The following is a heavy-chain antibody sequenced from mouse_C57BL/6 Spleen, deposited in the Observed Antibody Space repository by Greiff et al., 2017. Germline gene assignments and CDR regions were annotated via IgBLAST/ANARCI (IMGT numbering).Heavy chain of an antibody. J-gene: IGHJ2*01. Sequence: LQESGPELVKPGASVKISCKASGYAFSSSWMNWVKQRPGKGLEWIGRIYPGDGDTNYNGKFKGKATLTADKSSSTAYMQLSSLTSEDSAVYFCADSSGYAFDYWGQGTTLTVSS. CDR3: ADSSGYAFDY. D-gene: IGHD3-2*02. CDR2: IYPGDGDT. V-gene: IGHV1-82*01. CDR1: GYAFSSSW.